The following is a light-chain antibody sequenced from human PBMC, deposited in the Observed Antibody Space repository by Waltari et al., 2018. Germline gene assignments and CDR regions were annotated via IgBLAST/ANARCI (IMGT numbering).Light chain of an antibody. CDR1: QSVSNF. V-gene: IGKV3-11*01. J-gene: IGKJ4*01. CDR2: HAS. Sequence: EIVLTQSPATLSLSPGERATLSCRASQSVSNFLAWYQQKPGQAPRPLIYHASNRATGIPDRFSGRGSGTDFTLTISSLEPGDSAVYYCQQRANWPPLTFGGGTRVEI. CDR3: QQRANWPPLT.